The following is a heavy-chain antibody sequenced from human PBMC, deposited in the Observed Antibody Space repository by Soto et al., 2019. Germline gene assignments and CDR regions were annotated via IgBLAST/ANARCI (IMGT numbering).Heavy chain of an antibody. V-gene: IGHV4-39*01. D-gene: IGHD6-13*01. CDR1: GGSISSSSYY. CDR3: ARCLAAAGWFDP. Sequence: SETLSLTCTVSGGSISSSSYYWGWIRQPPGKGLEWIGSIYYSGSTYYNPSLKSRVTISVDTSKNQFSLKLSSVTAADTAVYYCARCLAAAGWFDPWGQGTLVTVSS. J-gene: IGHJ5*02. CDR2: IYYSGST.